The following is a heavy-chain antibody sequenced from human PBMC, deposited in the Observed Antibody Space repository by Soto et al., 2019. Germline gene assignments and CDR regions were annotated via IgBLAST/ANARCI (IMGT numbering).Heavy chain of an antibody. CDR3: ARGDYYDSSGPFSDAFDI. D-gene: IGHD3-22*01. CDR1: GFTFSSYW. J-gene: IGHJ3*02. CDR2: IKQDGSEK. V-gene: IGHV3-7*04. Sequence: GGSLRLSCAASGFTFSSYWMSWFRQAPGKGLEWVANIKQDGSEKWYVDSVKGRFTISRDNAKSSLYLQMNSLRAEDTAVYYCARGDYYDSSGPFSDAFDIWGQGTMVTVSS.